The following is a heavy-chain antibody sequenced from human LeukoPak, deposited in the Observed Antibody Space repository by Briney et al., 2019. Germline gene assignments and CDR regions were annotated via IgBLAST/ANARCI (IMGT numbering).Heavy chain of an antibody. Sequence: AGGSLRLSCAASGFNFSTYTMNWVRQAPGKGLEWVSSISSSSSYIYYADAVKGRFAISRDNAKNSLYLQMNSLRADDTAVYYCARGRRRLAAAGATPPAPYFDYWGQGTLVTVSS. CDR2: ISSSSSYI. J-gene: IGHJ4*02. CDR1: GFNFSTYT. D-gene: IGHD6-13*01. V-gene: IGHV3-21*01. CDR3: ARGRRRLAAAGATPPAPYFDY.